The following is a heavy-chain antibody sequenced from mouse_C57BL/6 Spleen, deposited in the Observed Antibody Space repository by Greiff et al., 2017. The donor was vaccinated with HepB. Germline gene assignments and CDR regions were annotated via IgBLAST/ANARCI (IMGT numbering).Heavy chain of an antibody. CDR3: ARQYYDYDVYFDY. J-gene: IGHJ2*01. Sequence: EVQRVESGGGLVKPGGSLKLSCAASGFTFSSYTMSWVRQTPEKRLEWVATISGGGGNTYYPDSVKGRFTISRDNAKNTLYLQMSSLRSEDTALYYCARQYYDYDVYFDYWGQGTTLTVSS. CDR2: ISGGGGNT. V-gene: IGHV5-9*01. D-gene: IGHD2-4*01. CDR1: GFTFSSYT.